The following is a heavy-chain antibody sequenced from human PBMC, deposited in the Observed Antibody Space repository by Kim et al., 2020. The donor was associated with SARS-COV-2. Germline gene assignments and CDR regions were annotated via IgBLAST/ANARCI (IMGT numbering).Heavy chain of an antibody. V-gene: IGHV3-7*01. D-gene: IGHD3-10*01. CDR3: AGAISQEGSHRIGVYF. J-gene: IGHJ1*01. CDR1: GFTLNDYC. CDR2: LSHEGTGR. Sequence: GGSLRLSCAASGFTLNDYCMTWVRQAPGKGLQWVASLSHEGTGRYYADSVKGRFTISSDIAQNSLFLHMSSLRGDDSAVYYCAGAISQEGSHRIGVYF.